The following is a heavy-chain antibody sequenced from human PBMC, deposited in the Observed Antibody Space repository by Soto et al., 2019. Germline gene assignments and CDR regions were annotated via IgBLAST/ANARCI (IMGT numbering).Heavy chain of an antibody. D-gene: IGHD4-4*01. CDR3: VRGGSNYAS. CDR1: GFTFSSCA. V-gene: IGHV3-23*01. CDR2: ISVTGDT. J-gene: IGHJ5*02. Sequence: GGSLRLSCAASGFTFSSCAMNWVRQAPGKGPEWVSHISVTGDTYYADSVKGRFTISRDNSKNTLFLQMDSLRGEDTAVYYCVRGGSNYASWGQGTLVTVSS.